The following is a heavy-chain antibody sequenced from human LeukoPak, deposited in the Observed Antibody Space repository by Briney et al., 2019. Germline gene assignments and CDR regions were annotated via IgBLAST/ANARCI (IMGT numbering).Heavy chain of an antibody. CDR3: AKREADYYYDSSGYLVS. D-gene: IGHD3-22*01. CDR1: GFSFSRYW. J-gene: IGHJ5*01. Sequence: GGSLRLSCAASGFSFSRYWMQWVRQAPGKGLVWVSRINSDGYTTNYADSVKGRCTISRDNAKNTLYLQMNSLRAEDTAVYYCAKREADYYYDSSGYLVSWGQGTLVTVSS. V-gene: IGHV3-74*01. CDR2: INSDGYTT.